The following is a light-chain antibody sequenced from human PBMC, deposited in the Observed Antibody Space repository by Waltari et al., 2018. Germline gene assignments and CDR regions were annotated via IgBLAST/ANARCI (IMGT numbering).Light chain of an antibody. CDR1: SSDVGRYTF. CDR3: SSYSSNSDPYV. Sequence: QSALTQPRSVSGSPGQSVTISCTGTSSDVGRYTFVSWYQQHPVKAPKVIIYDGTKRPLGVPDRFSGSKSGNTASLTISGLQAEDEADYYCSSYSSNSDPYVFGTGTKVTVL. J-gene: IGLJ1*01. V-gene: IGLV2-11*01. CDR2: DGT.